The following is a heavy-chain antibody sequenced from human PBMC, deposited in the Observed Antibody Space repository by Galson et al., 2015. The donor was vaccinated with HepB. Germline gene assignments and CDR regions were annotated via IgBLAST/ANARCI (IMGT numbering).Heavy chain of an antibody. CDR3: ARDYGDYGWKRNPYSGMDV. CDR1: GDSVSSNSAA. J-gene: IGHJ6*02. D-gene: IGHD4-17*01. CDR2: TYYRSKWYN. Sequence: CAISGDSVSSNSAAWNWIRQSPSRGLEWLGRTYYRSKWYNDYAVSVKSRITINPDTSKNQFSLQLNSVTPEDTAVYYCARDYGDYGWKRNPYSGMDVWGQGTTVTVSS. V-gene: IGHV6-1*01.